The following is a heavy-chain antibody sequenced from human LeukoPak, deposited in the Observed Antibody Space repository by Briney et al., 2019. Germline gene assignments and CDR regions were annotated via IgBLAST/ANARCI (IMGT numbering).Heavy chain of an antibody. D-gene: IGHD3-22*01. CDR3: AKVRYYDSSGYLDY. Sequence: GGSLRLSCAASGFTFDDYAMSWVRQAPGKGLEWVSAISGSGGSTYYADSVKGRFTISRDNSKNTLYLQMNSLRAEDTAVYYCAKVRYYDSSGYLDYWGQGTLVTVSS. CDR1: GFTFDDYA. V-gene: IGHV3-23*01. J-gene: IGHJ4*02. CDR2: ISGSGGST.